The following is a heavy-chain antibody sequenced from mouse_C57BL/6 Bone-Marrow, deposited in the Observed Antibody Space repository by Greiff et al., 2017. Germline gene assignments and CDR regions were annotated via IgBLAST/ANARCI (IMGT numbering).Heavy chain of an antibody. J-gene: IGHJ2*01. CDR3: ARDTTVVAPGEYYFDY. Sequence: QVQLKQPGAELVKPGASVKMSCKASGYTFTSYWITWVKQRPGQGLEWIGDIYPGSGSTNYNEKFKSKATLTVDTSSSTAYMQLSSLTSEDSAVYYGARDTTVVAPGEYYFDYWGQGTTLTVSS. V-gene: IGHV1-55*01. CDR2: IYPGSGST. CDR1: GYTFTSYW. D-gene: IGHD1-1*01.